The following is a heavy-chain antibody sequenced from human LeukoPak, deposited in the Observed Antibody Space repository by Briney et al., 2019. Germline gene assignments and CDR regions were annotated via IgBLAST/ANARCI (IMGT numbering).Heavy chain of an antibody. J-gene: IGHJ4*02. V-gene: IGHV4-39*01. D-gene: IGHD2-15*01. CDR2: IYYSGST. CDR3: ARREVVAASHDY. Sequence: PSETLSLTCTVSGGSISSSSYYWGWIHQPPGKGLEWIGSIYYSGSTYYNPSLKSRVTISVDTSKNQFSLKLSSVTAADTAVYYCARREVVAASHDYWGQGTLVTVSS. CDR1: GGSISSSSYY.